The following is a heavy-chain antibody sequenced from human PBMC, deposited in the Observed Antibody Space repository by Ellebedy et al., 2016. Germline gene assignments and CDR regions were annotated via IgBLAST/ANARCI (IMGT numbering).Heavy chain of an antibody. D-gene: IGHD5-18*01. V-gene: IGHV3-74*01. CDR2: MNSDGSIT. Sequence: GGSLRLSCAASGFTFGTYWMHWVRQTPGKGLVWVSRMNSDGSITNYADSVKGRFTISRDNAKNTLYLQMNSLRAEDTAVYYCVRDHLQPFDYWGQGTLVTVSS. CDR1: GFTFGTYW. CDR3: VRDHLQPFDY. J-gene: IGHJ4*02.